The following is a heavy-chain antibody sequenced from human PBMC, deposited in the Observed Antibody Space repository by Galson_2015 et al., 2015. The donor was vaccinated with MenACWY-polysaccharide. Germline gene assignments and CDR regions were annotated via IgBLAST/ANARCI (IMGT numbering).Heavy chain of an antibody. CDR1: GASITTGLYY. Sequence: SETLSLTCSVSGASITTGLYYLGWLRQLPGKGLEWIGSIFYNGNTYYSPSLESRAAVSADTSKSQFFLRLTSMTAADTAVYFCARAAHYDPFNIWGQGTLVTVSS. CDR2: IFYNGNT. J-gene: IGHJ3*02. CDR3: ARAAHYDPFNI. V-gene: IGHV4-39*07.